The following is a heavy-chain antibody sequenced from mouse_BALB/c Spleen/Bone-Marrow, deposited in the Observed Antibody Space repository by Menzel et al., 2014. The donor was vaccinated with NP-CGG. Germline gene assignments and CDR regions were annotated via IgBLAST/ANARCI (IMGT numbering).Heavy chain of an antibody. Sequence: QVQLKESGAELVKPGASVKLSCKASGYTFTSYYLYWVQQRPGQGLEWIGEINPSNGDTNFNEKFKSKASLTVDISSNTPYMQLSSLASEDSAVYYCTRYDGYFALFAYWGQGTLVTVSA. CDR1: GYTFTSYY. CDR3: TRYDGYFALFAY. D-gene: IGHD2-3*01. J-gene: IGHJ3*01. V-gene: IGHV1-53*01. CDR2: INPSNGDT.